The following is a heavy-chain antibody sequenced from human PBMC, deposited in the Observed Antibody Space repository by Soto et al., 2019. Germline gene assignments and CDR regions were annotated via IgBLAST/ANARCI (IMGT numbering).Heavy chain of an antibody. J-gene: IGHJ6*02. V-gene: IGHV1-69*01. CDR3: EAERTFGKLSVV. Sequence: QVQLVQSGAEVKKPESSVKVSCKASGDTDTNYVISWVRQAPGQGLAWVGGIFPKFGTTYSAQKLQDRLTITADESTSTVYMQLSSLRLDDTAVYYCEAERTFGKLSVVWGQGTTVTVSS. D-gene: IGHD3-16*02. CDR1: GDTDTNYV. CDR2: IFPKFGTT.